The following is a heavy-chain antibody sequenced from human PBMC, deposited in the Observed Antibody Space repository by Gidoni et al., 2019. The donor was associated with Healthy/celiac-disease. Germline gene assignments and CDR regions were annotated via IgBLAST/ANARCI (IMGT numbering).Heavy chain of an antibody. CDR2: IFSNDEK. CDR3: ARIFGRWLHLGAFDI. CDR1: GFSRSHARMG. D-gene: IGHD5-12*01. V-gene: IGHV2-26*01. J-gene: IGHJ3*02. Sequence: QVTVKESGPVLVKPTETLTLTCTVSGFSRSHARMGVSWIRQPPGKALEWLAHIFSNDEKSYSTSLNSRLTISKATSKSPVVLTMTTMAPVDTATYSCARIFGRWLHLGAFDIWGQGTMVTVSS.